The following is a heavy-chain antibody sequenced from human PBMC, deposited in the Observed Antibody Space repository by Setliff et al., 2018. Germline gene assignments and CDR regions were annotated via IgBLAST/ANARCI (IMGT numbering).Heavy chain of an antibody. J-gene: IGHJ6*03. Sequence: SETLSLTCIVSGESIDSVATGNHYWNWIRQPVGKGLEWIGHIFLTGVTYYNPSLESRVTIFLDASKKQFSLKLTSVTAADTAVYYCARMSGFLYMDVWGKGTTVTVSS. CDR3: ARMSGFLYMDV. D-gene: IGHD3-3*01. CDR1: GESIDSVATGNHY. CDR2: IFLTGVT. V-gene: IGHV4-61*09.